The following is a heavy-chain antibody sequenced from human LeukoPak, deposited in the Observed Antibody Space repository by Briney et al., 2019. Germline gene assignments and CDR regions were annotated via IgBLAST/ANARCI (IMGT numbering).Heavy chain of an antibody. J-gene: IGHJ4*02. CDR2: ISSRSTYI. V-gene: IGHV3-21*01. CDR3: ARGIAVAGTFDY. D-gene: IGHD6-19*01. CDR1: GFTFSTYT. Sequence: AGGSRRLSCAASGFTFSTYTMNWVRQAPGKGLEWVSSISSRSTYIYYADSVKGRFTISRDNAKNSLYLQMNSLGAEDTAVYYCARGIAVAGTFDYWGQGTLVTVSS.